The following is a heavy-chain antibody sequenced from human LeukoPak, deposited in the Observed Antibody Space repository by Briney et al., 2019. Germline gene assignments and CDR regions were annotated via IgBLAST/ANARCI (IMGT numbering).Heavy chain of an antibody. CDR3: ARDSIRQQLYYFDY. Sequence: GGSLRLSCAASGFTFSSYDMHWVRQAPGKGLEWVAFMQYDGSIKYYADSVKGRFTISRDNSKNTLYLQMDSLRADDTAVYFCARDSIRQQLYYFDYWGRGTLVTVSS. J-gene: IGHJ4*02. CDR1: GFTFSSYD. CDR2: MQYDGSIK. V-gene: IGHV3-30*02. D-gene: IGHD6-13*01.